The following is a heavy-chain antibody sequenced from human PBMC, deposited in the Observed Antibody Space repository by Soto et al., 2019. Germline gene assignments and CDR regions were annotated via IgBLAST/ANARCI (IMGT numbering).Heavy chain of an antibody. Sequence: QVQLQESGPGLVKPSGTLSLTCAVSSGSISSSNWWSWVRQPPGKGLEWIGEIYHSGSTNYNPSLKSRVXXXVXXSKNXXSLXLXSVTAADTAVYXCAXGXXXXXXXFYYYMDVWGKGTTVTVSS. CDR1: SGSISSSNW. CDR2: IYHSGST. CDR3: AXGXXXXXXXFYYYMDV. J-gene: IGHJ6*03. V-gene: IGHV4-4*02.